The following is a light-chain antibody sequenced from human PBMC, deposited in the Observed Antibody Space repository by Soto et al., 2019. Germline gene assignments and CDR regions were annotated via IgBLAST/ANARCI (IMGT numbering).Light chain of an antibody. Sequence: EIVLTQSPGTLSLSPGERATLSCRASQSVSSIYLAWYQQKPGQAPRLLIYGASSRATGIPDRFSGSGSGTDFTLTISILEPEDFAVYYCQLYGSSRWTFGQGTKVEI. V-gene: IGKV3-20*01. CDR1: QSVSSIY. CDR3: QLYGSSRWT. J-gene: IGKJ1*01. CDR2: GAS.